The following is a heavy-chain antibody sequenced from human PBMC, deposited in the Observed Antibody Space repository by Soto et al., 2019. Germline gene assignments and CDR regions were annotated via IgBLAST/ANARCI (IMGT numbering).Heavy chain of an antibody. Sequence: SLRLSCAPSGFTFRDFAMIWVRQAPGKRLEWVSAISGSGETPYYADSVKGRFIISRDTSASTAYMELSSLRSEDTAVYYCARALSWVTGDRFSMDYWGQGTLVTVSS. V-gene: IGHV3-23*01. J-gene: IGHJ4*02. CDR1: GFTFRDFA. D-gene: IGHD7-27*01. CDR3: ARALSWVTGDRFSMDY. CDR2: ISGSGETP.